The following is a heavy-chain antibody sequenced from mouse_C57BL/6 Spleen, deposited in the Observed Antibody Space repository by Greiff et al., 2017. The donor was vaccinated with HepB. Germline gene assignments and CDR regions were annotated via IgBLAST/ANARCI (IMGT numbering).Heavy chain of an antibody. J-gene: IGHJ3*01. CDR1: GFSLTSYG. CDR2: IWSGGST. CDR3: ARTTMVTTSWFAY. V-gene: IGHV2-2*01. Sequence: VQLVESGPGLVQPSQSLSITCTVSGFSLTSYGVHWVRQSPGRGLEWLGVIWSGGSTDYNAAFIPSLSISKDNSKSQVFFKMNSLQADDTAIYYCARTTMVTTSWFAYWGQGTLVTVSA. D-gene: IGHD2-2*01.